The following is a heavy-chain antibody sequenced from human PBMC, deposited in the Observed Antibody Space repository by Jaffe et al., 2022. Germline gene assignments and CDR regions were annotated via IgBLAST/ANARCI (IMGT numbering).Heavy chain of an antibody. CDR2: MSHNGNT. J-gene: IGHJ5*02. V-gene: IGHV4-38-2*02. CDR1: GYSINSVNSFYS. CDR3: AREKRYGAGNYLLS. D-gene: IGHD3-10*01. Sequence: QVQLQESGPGLLKPSETLSLTCAVSGYSINSVNSFYSWGWIRQPPGKGLEWIGSMSHNGNTYYSPSLTSRITISIDTSKNLFSLNLRSVTAADTAVYYCAREKRYGAGNYLLSCGQGTLVTVSS.